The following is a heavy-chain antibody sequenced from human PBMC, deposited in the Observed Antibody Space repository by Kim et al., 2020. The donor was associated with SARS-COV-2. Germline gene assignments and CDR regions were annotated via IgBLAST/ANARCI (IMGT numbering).Heavy chain of an antibody. CDR2: IYYSGST. Sequence: SETLSLTCTVSGGSISSYYWSWIRQPPGKGLEWIGYIYYSGSTNYNPSLKSRVTISVDTSKNQFSLKLSSVTAADTAVYYCARDSPYDSSGKGLYYFDYWGQGTLVTVSS. J-gene: IGHJ4*02. CDR1: GGSISSYY. CDR3: ARDSPYDSSGKGLYYFDY. V-gene: IGHV4-59*01. D-gene: IGHD3-22*01.